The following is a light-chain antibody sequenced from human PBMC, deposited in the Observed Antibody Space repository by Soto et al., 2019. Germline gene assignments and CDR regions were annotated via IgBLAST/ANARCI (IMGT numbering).Light chain of an antibody. CDR2: EVS. J-gene: IGLJ1*01. Sequence: QSVLTQPASVSGSPGQSITISCTGTSSDVGDYNYVSWYQQHPGKAPELMIYEVSNRPSGVANRFSGSKSGNTASLTISGLQAEDEADYYCSSYTSSSTLDVFGTGTKVTVL. V-gene: IGLV2-14*01. CDR3: SSYTSSSTLDV. CDR1: SSDVGDYNY.